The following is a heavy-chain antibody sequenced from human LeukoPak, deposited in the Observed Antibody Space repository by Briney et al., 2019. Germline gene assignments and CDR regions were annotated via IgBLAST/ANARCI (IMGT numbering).Heavy chain of an antibody. Sequence: ASVKVSCKTSGFTFTDYGFSWMRQAPGQGLEWMGWISGYNALTNHVQKFQGRVAMTTDTSTSTVYMELRSLRLDDTAVYYCARDNGHKGVDYWGQGTLVTVSS. J-gene: IGHJ4*02. CDR1: GFTFTDYG. CDR3: ARDNGHKGVDY. CDR2: ISGYNALT. V-gene: IGHV1-18*01. D-gene: IGHD2-8*01.